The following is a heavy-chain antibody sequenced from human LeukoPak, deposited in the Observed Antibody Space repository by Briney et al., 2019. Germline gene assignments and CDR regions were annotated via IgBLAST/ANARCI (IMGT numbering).Heavy chain of an antibody. D-gene: IGHD3-3*01. CDR1: GGSISSYY. CDR2: IYYSGST. Sequence: SETLSLTCTVSGGSISSYYWSWIRQPPGKGLEWIGYIYYSGSTNYNPSLKSRVTISVDTSKNQFSLKLSSVTAADTAVYYCARAVGYDFWSGYYTSWFDPWGQGTLVTVSS. CDR3: ARAVGYDFWSGYYTSWFDP. J-gene: IGHJ5*02. V-gene: IGHV4-59*01.